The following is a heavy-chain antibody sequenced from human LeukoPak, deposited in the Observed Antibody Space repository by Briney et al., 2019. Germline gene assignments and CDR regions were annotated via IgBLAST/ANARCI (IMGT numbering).Heavy chain of an antibody. CDR2: ICYTGNT. V-gene: IGHV4-39*01. CDR1: GGSISSTKTC. CDR3: TRRECAHGSGCPLDVY. D-gene: IGHD6-19*01. Sequence: KPSETLSLTCAVSGGSISSTKTCGDWIRQPPGKGMEWIGTICYTGNTYYKPSLKSRVTMSVDSSKNQFSLKLSSVTATDTAVYYCTRRECAHGSGCPLDVYWGQGTLVTVSS. J-gene: IGHJ4*02.